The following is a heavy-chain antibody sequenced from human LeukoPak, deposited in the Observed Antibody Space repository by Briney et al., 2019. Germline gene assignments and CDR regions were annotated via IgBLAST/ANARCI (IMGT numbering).Heavy chain of an antibody. Sequence: GASVKVSCKASGYTFTSYAMHWVRQAPGQRLEWMGWISAYNGNTNYAQKLQGRVTMTTDTSTSTAYMELRSLRSDDTAVYYCARIGIYRPGEDYWGQGTLVTVSS. V-gene: IGHV1-18*01. J-gene: IGHJ4*02. D-gene: IGHD1-26*01. CDR2: ISAYNGNT. CDR1: GYTFTSYA. CDR3: ARIGIYRPGEDY.